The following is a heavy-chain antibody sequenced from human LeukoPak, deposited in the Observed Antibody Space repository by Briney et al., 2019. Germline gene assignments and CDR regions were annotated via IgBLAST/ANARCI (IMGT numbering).Heavy chain of an antibody. CDR2: IYSAGGT. CDR3: ASSNCDGDCYLDY. V-gene: IGHV3-53*01. D-gene: IGHD2-21*01. J-gene: IGHJ4*02. CDR1: GFTITKKY. Sequence: GSLRLSCAPSGFTITKKYMNWVRLAPGKGLDWVSLIYSAGGTSYADSVKGRFTISKDNSKNTLYLQMNSLRLEDTAVYYCASSNCDGDCYLDYWGQGTLVTVSS.